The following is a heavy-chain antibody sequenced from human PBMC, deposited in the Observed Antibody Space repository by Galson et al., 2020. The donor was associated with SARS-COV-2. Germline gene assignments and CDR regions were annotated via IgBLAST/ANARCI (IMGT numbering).Heavy chain of an antibody. Sequence: SETLSLTCAVSGGSISGTSYYWSWIRQPAGKGLEWIGRIYTSGRSNYNPSLKSRVTISLDTSKNQFSLRLSSVTAADTAVYYCARESRWELYFDYWGQGTLVTVSS. CDR1: GGSISGTSYY. D-gene: IGHD1-26*01. CDR3: ARESRWELYFDY. J-gene: IGHJ4*02. V-gene: IGHV4-61*02. CDR2: IYTSGRS.